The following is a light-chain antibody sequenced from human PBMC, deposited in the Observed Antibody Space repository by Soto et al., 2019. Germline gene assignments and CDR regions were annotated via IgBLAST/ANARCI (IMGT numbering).Light chain of an antibody. CDR1: QSVSSN. CDR3: QQYNDWPLT. Sequence: EIVMTQSPVTLSVSPGERVTLSCRASQSVSSNLAWYQQKPGQAPSLLIYGAFTRATGIPARFSGTGSGTEFNPPISSLQSEDFALYYCQQYNDWPLTFGQGTKVDI. V-gene: IGKV3-15*01. CDR2: GAF. J-gene: IGKJ1*01.